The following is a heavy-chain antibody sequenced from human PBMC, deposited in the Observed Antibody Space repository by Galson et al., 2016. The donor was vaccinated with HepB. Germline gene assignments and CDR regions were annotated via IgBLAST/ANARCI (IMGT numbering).Heavy chain of an antibody. CDR2: IIPIFGTA. Sequence: SVKVSCKASGGTFSNYAISWVRQAPGQGLEWMGGIIPIFGTANYAQKFQGRVTITADESTGTAYMELSSLRSEDTAVYYCTRAFGGGYTYVYSFWGQGTLVTVSS. V-gene: IGHV1-69*13. CDR1: GGTFSNYA. J-gene: IGHJ4*02. CDR3: TRAFGGGYTYVYSF. D-gene: IGHD5-18*01.